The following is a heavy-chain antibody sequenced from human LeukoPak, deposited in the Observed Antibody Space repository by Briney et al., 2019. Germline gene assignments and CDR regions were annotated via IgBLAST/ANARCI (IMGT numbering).Heavy chain of an antibody. CDR1: GFTFSSYA. D-gene: IGHD3-10*01. V-gene: IGHV3-23*01. J-gene: IGHJ3*02. CDR2: ISGSGGST. Sequence: GGSLRLSCAASGFTFSSYAMSWVRQAPGKGLEWVSAISGSGGSTYYADSVKGRFTISRDNSKNTLYLQMNSLRAEDTAVYYCAGSRRKALDAFDIWGQGTMVTVSS. CDR3: AGSRRKALDAFDI.